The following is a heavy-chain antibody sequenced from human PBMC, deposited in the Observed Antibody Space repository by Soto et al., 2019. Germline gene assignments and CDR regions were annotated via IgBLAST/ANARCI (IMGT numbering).Heavy chain of an antibody. D-gene: IGHD3-22*01. CDR3: AADRQTQYYYDSSGYYYVGWFDP. CDR1: GFTFTSSA. J-gene: IGHJ5*02. CDR2: IVVGSGNT. V-gene: IGHV1-58*01. Sequence: GASVKVSCKASGFTFTSSAVQWVRQARGQRIEWKGWIVVGSGNTNYAQKFQERVTITRDMSTSTAYMELSSLRSEDTAVYYCAADRQTQYYYDSSGYYYVGWFDPWGQGTLVTVSS.